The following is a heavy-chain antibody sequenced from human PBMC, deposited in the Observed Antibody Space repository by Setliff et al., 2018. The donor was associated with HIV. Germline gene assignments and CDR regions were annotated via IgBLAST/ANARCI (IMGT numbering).Heavy chain of an antibody. V-gene: IGHV3-30*04. CDR2: ISYDGRMK. J-gene: IGHJ6*02. CDR1: GFTFSYYT. CDR3: AKDCRVGWVFTYGMDV. D-gene: IGHD6-13*01. Sequence: PGGSLRLSCAASGFTFSYYTMHWIRQTPDNGLEWVAVISYDGRMKDYADSVKGRFTVSRDNSKNTLSLQMDSLRAEDTAVYYCAKDCRVGWVFTYGMDVWGQGTLVTVSS.